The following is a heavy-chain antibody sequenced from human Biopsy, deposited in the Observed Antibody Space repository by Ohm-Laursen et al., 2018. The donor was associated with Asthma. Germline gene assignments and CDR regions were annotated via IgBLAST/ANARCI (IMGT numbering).Heavy chain of an antibody. CDR2: INSVFGTT. V-gene: IGHV1-69*01. CDR3: ARKAGSCISRTCYSLDF. J-gene: IGHJ4*02. Sequence: SSVKVSCKPLGGTFNTYVIGWARQAPGPGLEWMGGINSVFGTTAYPQKFQDRVTITADDSTSTVYMELSSLRSEDTAVYYCARKAGSCISRTCYSLDFWGQGTLVTVSS. D-gene: IGHD2-2*01. CDR1: GGTFNTYV.